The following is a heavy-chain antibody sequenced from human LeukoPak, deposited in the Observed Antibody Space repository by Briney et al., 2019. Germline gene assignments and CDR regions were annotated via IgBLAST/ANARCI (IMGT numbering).Heavy chain of an antibody. V-gene: IGHV4-4*07. D-gene: IGHD3-22*01. Sequence: SETLSLTCTASGGSISSYYWSWIRQPAGKGLEWIGRIYTSGSTNYNPSLKSRVTMSVDTSKNQFSLKLSSVTAADTAVYYCARGGGYPKKYYFDYWGQGTLVTVSS. CDR2: IYTSGST. CDR3: ARGGGYPKKYYFDY. CDR1: GGSISSYY. J-gene: IGHJ4*02.